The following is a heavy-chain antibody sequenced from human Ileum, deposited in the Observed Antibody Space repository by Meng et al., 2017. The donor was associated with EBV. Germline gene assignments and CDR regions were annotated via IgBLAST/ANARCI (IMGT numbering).Heavy chain of an antibody. J-gene: IGHJ4*02. CDR3: AIYAVGGSGKGY. Sequence: QVQRKETGPGMGKPSQTLSCNCAVSGFSISSGVYHWSWIHQPTGKGLEWIGCSGGTYYNPSLKSRLTISVDTSKNQFSLKLDSATAADTAVYYCAIYAVGGSGKGYWGQGTLVTVSS. V-gene: IGHV4-30-4*01. D-gene: IGHD1-26*01. CDR2: CSGGT. CDR1: GFSISSGVYH.